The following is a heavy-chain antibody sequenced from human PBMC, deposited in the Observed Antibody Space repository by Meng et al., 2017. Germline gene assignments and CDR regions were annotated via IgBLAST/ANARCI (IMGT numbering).Heavy chain of an antibody. V-gene: IGHV4-4*07. Sequence: QVQLKESGPGLVKPSGTLSLTCTVSGGSISSYYWSWIRQPAGKGLEWIGRIYTSGSTNYNPSLKSRVTMSVDTSKNQFSLKLSSVTAADTAVYYCAGDYGDYRDWYFDLWGRGTLVTVSS. J-gene: IGHJ2*01. CDR1: GGSISSYY. CDR3: AGDYGDYRDWYFDL. D-gene: IGHD4-17*01. CDR2: IYTSGST.